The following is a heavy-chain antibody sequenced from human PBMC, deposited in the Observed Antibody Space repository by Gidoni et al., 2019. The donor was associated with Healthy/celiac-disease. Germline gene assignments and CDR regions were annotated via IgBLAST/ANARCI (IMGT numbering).Heavy chain of an antibody. CDR2: IIPIYGTA. V-gene: IGHV1-69*06. Sequence: QLVQSGAEVQTPGSSVKVSCTASGRTFSSYAISWVRQAPGQGLEWMGGIIPIYGTANYAQKFQGRGTITADKATGTAYMELSSLRSEDTAVYYCARGAGSYYGEMGGDYWGQGTLVTVSS. D-gene: IGHD1-26*01. J-gene: IGHJ4*02. CDR1: GRTFSSYA. CDR3: ARGAGSYYGEMGGDY.